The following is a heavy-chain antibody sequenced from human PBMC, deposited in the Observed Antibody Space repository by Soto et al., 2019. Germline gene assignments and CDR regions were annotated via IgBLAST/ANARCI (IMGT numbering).Heavy chain of an antibody. J-gene: IGHJ2*01. CDR3: AQAGGFGGYWYFDL. Sequence: EVQLLESGGGLVQPGGSLRLSCAASGFTFSSYAMSWVRQAPGKGLEWVSAISGSGGSTYYADSVKGRFTISRDNSRNPLYLQMNSLRAEDTVVYYCAQAGGFGGYWYFDLWGRGTLVTVSS. V-gene: IGHV3-23*01. CDR1: GFTFSSYA. D-gene: IGHD3-10*01. CDR2: ISGSGGST.